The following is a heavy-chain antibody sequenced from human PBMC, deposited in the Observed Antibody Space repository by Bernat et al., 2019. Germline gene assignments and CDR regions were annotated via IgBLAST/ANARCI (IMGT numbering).Heavy chain of an antibody. V-gene: IGHV3-30-3*01. CDR1: GFTFSSYA. D-gene: IGHD5-18*01. CDR3: ARGDAQLWSLSVY. CDR2: ISYDGTNK. Sequence: QVQVVESGGGVVQPGRSLRLSCAASGFTFSSYAMHWVRQAPGRGLKWVAVISYDGTNKYYADSVKGRFTISRDNSKNTLFLQMSGLRSEDTAVYYCARGDAQLWSLSVYWGQGTLVTVSS. J-gene: IGHJ4*02.